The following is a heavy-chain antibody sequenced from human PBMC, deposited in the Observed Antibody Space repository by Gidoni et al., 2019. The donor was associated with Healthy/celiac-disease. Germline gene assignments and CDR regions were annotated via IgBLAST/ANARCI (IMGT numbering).Heavy chain of an antibody. CDR3: ARGGSYENY. CDR2: SSSRSSYI. V-gene: IGHV3-21*01. CDR1: GFTFSSYS. D-gene: IGHD1-26*01. Sequence: VKLVESGGGLVKPGGSLSLSCAASGFTFSSYSMNWVRQDPGKGREWVSSSSSRSSYIYYADSVKGRFTISRDNAKNSLYLQMNSLRAEDTAVYYCARGGSYENYWGQGTLVTVSS. J-gene: IGHJ4*02.